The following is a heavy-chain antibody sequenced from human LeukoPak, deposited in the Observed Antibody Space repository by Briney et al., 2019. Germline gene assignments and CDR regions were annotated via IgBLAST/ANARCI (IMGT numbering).Heavy chain of an antibody. CDR3: ARDYKYAFDN. V-gene: IGHV3-48*01. J-gene: IGHJ4*02. Sequence: GWSLRLSCAASGFTFSDYSMNWVRSAPGKGLEWISYIGIDSGNTNYADSVKGRFTISGDKAKNSLYLQMNSLRVEDTAVYYCARDYKYAFDNWGQGTLVTVSS. D-gene: IGHD5-24*01. CDR1: GFTFSDYS. CDR2: IGIDSGNT.